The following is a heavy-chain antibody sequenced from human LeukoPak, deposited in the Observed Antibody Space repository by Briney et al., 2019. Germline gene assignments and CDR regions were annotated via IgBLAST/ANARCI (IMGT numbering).Heavy chain of an antibody. CDR2: IYYSGST. CDR3: ARVGRYNWNDGVDY. V-gene: IGHV4-59*01. J-gene: IGHJ4*02. Sequence: IYYSGSTNYTPSLKSRVTISVDTSKNQFSLKLSSVTAADTAVYYCARVGRYNWNDGVDYWGQGTLVTVSS. D-gene: IGHD1-1*01.